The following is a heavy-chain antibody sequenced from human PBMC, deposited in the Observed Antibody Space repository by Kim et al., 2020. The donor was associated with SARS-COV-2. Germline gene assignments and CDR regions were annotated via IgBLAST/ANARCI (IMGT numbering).Heavy chain of an antibody. J-gene: IGHJ1*01. CDR1: GFTFSSYW. Sequence: GGSLRLSCAASGFTFSSYWMHWVRQAPGKGLEWVSRINIDGTTTTYAYSVNGRFTISIDNVRRTLYLQLDSLSSDDPSVYYFSRDLFVSRSYWCPCTLV. CDR3: SRDLFVSRSY. CDR2: INIDGTTT. V-gene: IGHV3-74*01.